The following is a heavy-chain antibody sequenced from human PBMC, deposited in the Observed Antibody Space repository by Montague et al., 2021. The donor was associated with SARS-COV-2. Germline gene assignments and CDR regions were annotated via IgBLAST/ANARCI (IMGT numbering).Heavy chain of an antibody. Sequence: SETLSLTCAVYGGSFSGYYWSWIRQPPGKGLERIGEINHSGSTNYNSSLKSRVTISVDTSKNQFSLKLSSVTAADTAVYYCARGYDYVWGSYRYLHWIDHWGQGTLVTVSS. J-gene: IGHJ5*02. D-gene: IGHD3-16*02. V-gene: IGHV4-34*01. CDR2: INHSGST. CDR1: GGSFSGYY. CDR3: ARGYDYVWGSYRYLHWIDH.